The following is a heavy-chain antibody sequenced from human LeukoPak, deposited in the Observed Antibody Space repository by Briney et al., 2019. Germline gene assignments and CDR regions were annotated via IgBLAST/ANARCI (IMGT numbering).Heavy chain of an antibody. J-gene: IGHJ6*02. CDR3: ARGSVVPVAMRYYGMDV. CDR2: MNPNSGYT. D-gene: IGHD2-2*01. Sequence: GASVKVSCKASGYTFSSYDIDWVRQATGQGLEWMGWMNPNSGYTDYAQNFQGRVTMTRDTSIGTAYMELSSLRSEDTAVYYCARGSVVPVAMRYYGMDVWGQGTTVTVSS. CDR1: GYTFSSYD. V-gene: IGHV1-8*01.